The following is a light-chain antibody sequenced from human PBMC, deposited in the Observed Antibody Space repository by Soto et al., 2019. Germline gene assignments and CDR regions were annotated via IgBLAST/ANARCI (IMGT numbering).Light chain of an antibody. Sequence: QSVLTQPPSASGTPGQRVTISCSGSSANIGSHTVNWYQQLPGTAPKLLIYNNNQRPSGVPERFSGSRSGTSAFLAISGLQSEDEAHYYCATWDDSLIGWVFGGGTKVTVL. V-gene: IGLV1-44*01. CDR3: ATWDDSLIGWV. J-gene: IGLJ3*02. CDR2: NNN. CDR1: SANIGSHT.